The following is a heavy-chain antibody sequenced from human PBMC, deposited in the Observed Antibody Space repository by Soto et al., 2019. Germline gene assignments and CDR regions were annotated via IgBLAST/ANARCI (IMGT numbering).Heavy chain of an antibody. Sequence: EVRLLESGGGLVQPGGSLRLSCAASGFTFSNYAMSWVRQAPGKGLEWVSAINGGANSTYYADSVKGRFAISRDNSKNPLFLQISGLSAEDAAVYYGAKDCKDIGDYRPPFDYWGQGTLVTVSS. D-gene: IGHD3-10*01. CDR1: GFTFSNYA. J-gene: IGHJ4*02. V-gene: IGHV3-23*01. CDR2: INGGANST. CDR3: AKDCKDIGDYRPPFDY.